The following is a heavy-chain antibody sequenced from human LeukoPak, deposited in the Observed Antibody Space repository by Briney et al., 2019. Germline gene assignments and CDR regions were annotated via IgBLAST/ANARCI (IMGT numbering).Heavy chain of an antibody. Sequence: GGSLRLSCAASGFTFSSYWMSWVRQAPGKGLEWVANIKQDGSEKYYVDSVKGRFTISRDNAKNSLYLQMNSLRADDTAVYFCASRASSGYPYYLDYWGQGTLVTVSS. J-gene: IGHJ4*02. CDR2: IKQDGSEK. V-gene: IGHV3-7*01. CDR3: ASRASSGYPYYLDY. CDR1: GFTFSSYW. D-gene: IGHD3-22*01.